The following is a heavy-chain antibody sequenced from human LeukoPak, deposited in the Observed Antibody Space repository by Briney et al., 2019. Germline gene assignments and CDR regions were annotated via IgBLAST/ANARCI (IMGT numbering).Heavy chain of an antibody. CDR3: PKVQAFYASGSFDS. Sequence: GGSLRRSCVASGFTFSNYAMSWVRQAPGKGLEWVSAIRGSGVGTYYTDSVEGRITISRDNSKNTLYLQMNSLRAEDTALYYCPKVQAFYASGSFDSWGQGTLVTVSS. CDR2: IRGSGVGT. D-gene: IGHD2/OR15-2a*01. J-gene: IGHJ5*01. CDR1: GFTFSNYA. V-gene: IGHV3-23*01.